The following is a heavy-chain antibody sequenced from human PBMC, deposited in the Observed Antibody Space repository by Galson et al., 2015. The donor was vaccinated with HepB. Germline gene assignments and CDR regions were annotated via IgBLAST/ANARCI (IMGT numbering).Heavy chain of an antibody. CDR1: GFTFSSYA. CDR3: AKDRRIVDTAMVYYYYGMDV. CDR2: ISYDGSNK. V-gene: IGHV3-30-3*01. Sequence: SLRLSCAASGFTFSSYAMHWVRQAPGKGLEWVAVISYDGSNKYYADSVKGRFTISRDNSKNTLYLQMNSLRAEDTAVYYCAKDRRIVDTAMVYYYYGMDVWGQGTTVTVSS. D-gene: IGHD5-18*01. J-gene: IGHJ6*02.